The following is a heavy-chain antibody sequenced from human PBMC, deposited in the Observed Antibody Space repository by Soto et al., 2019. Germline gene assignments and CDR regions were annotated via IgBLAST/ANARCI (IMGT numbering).Heavy chain of an antibody. D-gene: IGHD3-22*01. V-gene: IGHV4-59*08. J-gene: IGHJ4*02. CDR3: ARAAYYYDIGGSPRPNYFDY. CDR2: IYYSGST. Sequence: QVQLQESGPGLVKPSETLSLTCTVSGGSMTNYYWNWIRQPPGKGLEWIGYIYYSGSTNYNPSLKSRVAMSLDTSKNQFSLKLRSVTAADTAVYYCARAAYYYDIGGSPRPNYFDYWGQGALVTVSS. CDR1: GGSMTNYY.